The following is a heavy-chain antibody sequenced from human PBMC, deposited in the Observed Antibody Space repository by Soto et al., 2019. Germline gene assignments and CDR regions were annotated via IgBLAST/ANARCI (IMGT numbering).Heavy chain of an antibody. V-gene: IGHV3-64*01. Sequence: PGGSLRLSCAASGFTFSSYAMHWVRQAPGKGLEYVSAISSNGGSTYYANSVKGRFTISRDNSKNTLYLQMGSLRAEDMAVYYCARDHHGTIFRVAPPRYWGQGTLVTGSS. D-gene: IGHD3-3*01. J-gene: IGHJ4*02. CDR2: ISSNGGST. CDR3: ARDHHGTIFRVAPPRY. CDR1: GFTFSSYA.